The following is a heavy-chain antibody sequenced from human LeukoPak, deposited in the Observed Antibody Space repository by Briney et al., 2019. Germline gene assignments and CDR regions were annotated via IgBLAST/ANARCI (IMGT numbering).Heavy chain of an antibody. J-gene: IGHJ5*02. CDR3: ARGAYGDLSNWFDP. CDR2: IYYSGST. V-gene: IGHV4-31*03. CDR1: GGSISSGGYY. Sequence: SETLSLTCTVSGGSISSGGYYWSWIRQHPGKGLEWIGYIYYSGSTYYNPSLKSRVTISVDTSKNQFSLELSSVTAADTAVYYCARGAYGDLSNWFDPWGQGTLVTVSS. D-gene: IGHD4-17*01.